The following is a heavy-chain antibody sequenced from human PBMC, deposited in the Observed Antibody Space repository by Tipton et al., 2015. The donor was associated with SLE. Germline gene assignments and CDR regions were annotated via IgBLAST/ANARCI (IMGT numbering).Heavy chain of an antibody. CDR2: IYTSGST. V-gene: IGHV4-61*09. CDR1: GGSISSSNW. CDR3: ARLTIFGVVIIGNYYYYMDV. J-gene: IGHJ6*03. Sequence: TLSLTCAVSGGSISSSNWWSWVRQPAGKGLEWIGYIYTSGSTNYNPSLKSRVTISVDTSKNQFSLKLSSVTAADTAVYYCARLTIFGVVIIGNYYYYMDVWGKGTTVTVSS. D-gene: IGHD3-3*01.